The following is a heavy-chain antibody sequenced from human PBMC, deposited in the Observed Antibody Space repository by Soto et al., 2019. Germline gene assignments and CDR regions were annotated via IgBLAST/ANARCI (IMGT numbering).Heavy chain of an antibody. Sequence: PGGSLRLSCAASGFTFSSYGMHWVRQAPGKGLEWVAVISYVGSNKYYADSVKGRFTISRDNSKNTLYLQMNSLRAEDTAVYYCAKDLGGYSSSWYPGDYWGQGTLVTVSS. CDR1: GFTFSSYG. CDR3: AKDLGGYSSSWYPGDY. V-gene: IGHV3-30*18. CDR2: ISYVGSNK. D-gene: IGHD6-13*01. J-gene: IGHJ4*02.